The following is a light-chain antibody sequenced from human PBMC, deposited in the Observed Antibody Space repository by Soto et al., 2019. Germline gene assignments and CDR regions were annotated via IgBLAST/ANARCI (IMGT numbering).Light chain of an antibody. Sequence: EIVLTQSPGTLSLSPGERATLSCRAGQSVSSSSLAWYQQKPGQAPRLLFYGTSSRATGIPDRFSGSGSGTDFTLTISRREPEDFAVYYCQQYGSPPLTFGGGTKGEIK. J-gene: IGKJ4*01. CDR3: QQYGSPPLT. V-gene: IGKV3-20*01. CDR1: QSVSSSS. CDR2: GTS.